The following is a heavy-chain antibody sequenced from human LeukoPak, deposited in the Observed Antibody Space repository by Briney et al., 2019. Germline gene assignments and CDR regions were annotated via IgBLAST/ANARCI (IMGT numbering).Heavy chain of an antibody. D-gene: IGHD5-12*01. V-gene: IGHV1-69*01. CDR2: IIPIFGTA. J-gene: IGHJ5*02. CDR3: VRGDLVATGLFVP. CDR1: GGTFSSYA. Sequence: SVKVSCKASGGTFSSYAISWARQASGQGLEWMGGIIPIFGTANYAQKFQGRVTITADESTSTAYMELSSLRSEDTAVYYCVRGDLVATGLFVPWGQGTLVTVSS.